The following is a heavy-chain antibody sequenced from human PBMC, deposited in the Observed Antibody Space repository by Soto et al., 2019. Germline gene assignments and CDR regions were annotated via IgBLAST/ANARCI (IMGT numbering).Heavy chain of an antibody. CDR2: MKYDGSET. CDR3: AKGGHIDF. CDR1: GFSFGTYW. V-gene: IGHV3-7*03. Sequence: GGSLRLSCAASGFSFGTYWMSWVRQAPGKGLERVANMKYDGSETYYVDSVRGRFTISRNNAKTSLYLQMNSLRADDTAVYYCAKGGHIDFCGQGTLVTVSS. D-gene: IGHD3-16*01. J-gene: IGHJ4*02.